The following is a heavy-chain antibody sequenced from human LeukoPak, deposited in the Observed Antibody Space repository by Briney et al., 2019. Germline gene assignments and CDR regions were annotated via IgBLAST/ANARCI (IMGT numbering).Heavy chain of an antibody. CDR1: GGSISGYY. CDR2: IYSSGST. D-gene: IGHD6-13*01. Sequence: SETPSLTCTVSGGSISGYYWTWIRQPPGKGLEWIGCIYSSGSTSYKPSLKSRITISVDTSKNQFSLNLSSVTAADTAVYYCVRGKAAAGAIWFDPWGQGILVTVST. J-gene: IGHJ5*02. CDR3: VRGKAAAGAIWFDP. V-gene: IGHV4-59*01.